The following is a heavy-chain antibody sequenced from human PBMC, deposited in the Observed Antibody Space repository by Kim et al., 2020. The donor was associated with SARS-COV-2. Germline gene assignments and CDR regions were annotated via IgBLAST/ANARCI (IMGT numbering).Heavy chain of an antibody. CDR3: ARGRYSSSWDYGMDV. CDR1: GGSFSGYY. V-gene: IGHV4-34*01. CDR2: INHSGST. J-gene: IGHJ6*02. Sequence: SETLSLTCAVYGGSFSGYYWSWIRQPPGKGLEWIGEINHSGSTNYNPSLKSRVTISVDTSKNQFSLKLSSVTAAGTGVYYCARGRYSSSWDYGMDVWGQGTTVSVSS. D-gene: IGHD6-13*01.